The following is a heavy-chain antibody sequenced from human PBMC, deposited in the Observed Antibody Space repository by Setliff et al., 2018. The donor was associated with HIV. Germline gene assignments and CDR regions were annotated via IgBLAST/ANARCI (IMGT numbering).Heavy chain of an antibody. CDR3: ATQRDIVMVPGQGGFDI. CDR2: INPNSGGT. D-gene: IGHD2-2*01. CDR1: GYTFTGYY. Sequence: GASVKVSCKASGYTFTGYYMHWVRQAPGQGLEWMGRINPNSGGTNYAQKFQGRVTMTRDTSISTAYMELSRLRSDDTAMYYCATQRDIVMVPGQGGFDIWAQGTMVTVSS. J-gene: IGHJ3*02. V-gene: IGHV1-2*06.